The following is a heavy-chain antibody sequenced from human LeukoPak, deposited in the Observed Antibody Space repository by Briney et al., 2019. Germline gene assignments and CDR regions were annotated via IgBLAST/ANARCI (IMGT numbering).Heavy chain of an antibody. D-gene: IGHD5-12*01. J-gene: IGHJ4*02. CDR2: IIPIFGTA. CDR1: GGTFSSYA. Sequence: ASVKVSCKASGGTFSSYAISWVRQAPGQGLEWMGGIIPIFGTANYAQKFQGRVTITADKSTSTAYMELSSLRSEDTAVYYCARAHYSGYDYAPEQYWGQGTLVTVSS. CDR3: ARAHYSGYDYAPEQY. V-gene: IGHV1-69*06.